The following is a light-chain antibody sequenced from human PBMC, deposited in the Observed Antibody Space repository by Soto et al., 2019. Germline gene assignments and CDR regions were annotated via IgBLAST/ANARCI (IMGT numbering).Light chain of an antibody. V-gene: IGLV2-14*01. CDR3: SSYTTSSTTV. CDR1: SSDVGSGYNY. CDR2: EVT. J-gene: IGLJ3*02. Sequence: QSVLTQPASVSGSPGQSITISCTGTSSDVGSGYNYVSWYQQHPGKAPKLMIYEVTNRPSGVSNRFSGSKSGNTASLTISGLQAEDEADYYCSSYTTSSTTVFGGGTQLTVL.